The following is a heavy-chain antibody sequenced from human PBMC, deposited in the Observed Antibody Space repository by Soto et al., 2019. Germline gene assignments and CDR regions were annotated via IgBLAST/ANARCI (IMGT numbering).Heavy chain of an antibody. CDR2: ISSSGTII. D-gene: IGHD3-3*01. CDR1: GFTFSSYE. Sequence: GGSLRLSCAASGFTFSSYEMNWVGQAPGKGLEWPSYISSSGTIIYCADSVKGRFTISRDNAKNSVYLQMNSLRAEDTAVYYCARDWDFWKGLYRIDAFDIWGQGTMVTVSS. J-gene: IGHJ3*02. V-gene: IGHV3-48*03. CDR3: ARDWDFWKGLYRIDAFDI.